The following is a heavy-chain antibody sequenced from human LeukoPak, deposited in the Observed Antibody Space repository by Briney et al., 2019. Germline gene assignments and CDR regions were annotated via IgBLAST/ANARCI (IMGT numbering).Heavy chain of an antibody. CDR1: GFTFSSDG. D-gene: IGHD4-17*01. J-gene: IGHJ1*01. CDR3: SKDFTVTTVGYFHY. V-gene: IGHV3-23*01. CDR2: ISPDGGGT. Sequence: GGSLRLSCAASGFTFSSDGMTWVRQAPGKGLEWVSSISPDGGGTVYADSVKGRVTVSRDNSKNTLFLQLNSLRAEDTAVYFCSKDFTVTTVGYFHYWGQGTLVTVSS.